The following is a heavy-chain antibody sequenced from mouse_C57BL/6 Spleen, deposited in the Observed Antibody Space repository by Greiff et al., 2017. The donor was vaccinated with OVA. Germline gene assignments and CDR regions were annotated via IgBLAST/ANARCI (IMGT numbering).Heavy chain of an antibody. CDR1: GYSITSDY. CDR2: ISYSGST. D-gene: IGHD1-1*01. J-gene: IGHJ1*03. CDR3: ARERGTTVVATGYFDV. V-gene: IGHV3-8*01. Sequence: EVKVVESGPGLAKPSQTLSLTCSVTGYSITSDYWNWIRKFPGNKLEYMGYISYSGSTYYNPSLKSRISITRDTSKNQYYLQLNSVTTEDTATYYCARERGTTVVATGYFDVWGTGTTVTVSS.